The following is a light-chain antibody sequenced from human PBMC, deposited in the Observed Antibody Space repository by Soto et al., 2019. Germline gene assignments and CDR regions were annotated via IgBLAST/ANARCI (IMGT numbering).Light chain of an antibody. V-gene: IGKV3-11*01. Sequence: EIVLTQSPATLSLSPGERATLSCRSSQSVSSFLAWYQQKPGQAPRLLIYDVSSRATGSPTRFSGSGSGTDFTLPISSLEPEDFAVYYWQQRSNWPLTFGGGTKVEIK. J-gene: IGKJ4*01. CDR1: QSVSSF. CDR3: QQRSNWPLT. CDR2: DVS.